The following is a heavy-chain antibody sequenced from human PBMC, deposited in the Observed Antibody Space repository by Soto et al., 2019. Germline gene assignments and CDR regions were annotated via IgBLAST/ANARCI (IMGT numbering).Heavy chain of an antibody. V-gene: IGHV1-18*01. CDR3: AREVRPSYDFWSGYYRSWFDP. CDR2: ISAYNGNT. CDR1: GYTFTSYG. J-gene: IGHJ5*02. D-gene: IGHD3-3*01. Sequence: ASVKVSCKASGYTFTSYGISWVRQAPGQGLEWMGWISAYNGNTNYAQKLQGRVTMTTDTSTSTAYMELRSLRSDDTAVNYCAREVRPSYDFWSGYYRSWFDPWGQGTLVTVSS.